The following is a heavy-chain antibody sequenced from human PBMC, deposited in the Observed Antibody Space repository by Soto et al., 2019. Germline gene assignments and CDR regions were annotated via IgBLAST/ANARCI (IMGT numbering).Heavy chain of an antibody. V-gene: IGHV3-23*01. J-gene: IGHJ6*02. D-gene: IGHD5-18*01. CDR2: ISGSGGST. CDR1: GFTFSSYA. Sequence: PGGSLRLSCAASGFTFSSYAMSWVRQAPGKGLEWISAISGSGGSTYYADSMKGRFTISRDNSKNTLYLQTNSLRAEDTAVYYCAKSSGYSYGFSLYYYGMDVWGQGTTVTVSS. CDR3: AKSSGYSYGFSLYYYGMDV.